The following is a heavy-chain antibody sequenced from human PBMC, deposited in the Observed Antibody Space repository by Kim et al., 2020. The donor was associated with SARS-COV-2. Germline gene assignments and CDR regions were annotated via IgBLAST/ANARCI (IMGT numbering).Heavy chain of an antibody. CDR3: ACYGSGSSLDY. CDR2: ISGDGGST. V-gene: IGHV3-43*02. D-gene: IGHD3-10*01. CDR1: GFTLDDYA. Sequence: GGSLRLSCAASGFTLDDYAMHWVRQAPGKGLEWVSLISGDGGSTYYADSVKGRFTISRDNSKNSLYLQMNSLRTEDTALYYCACYGSGSSLDYWGQGTLVTVSS. J-gene: IGHJ4*02.